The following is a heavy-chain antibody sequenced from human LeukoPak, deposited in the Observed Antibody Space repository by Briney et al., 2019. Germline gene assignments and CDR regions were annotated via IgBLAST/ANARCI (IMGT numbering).Heavy chain of an antibody. D-gene: IGHD3-22*01. V-gene: IGHV4-39*01. CDR1: GGSISSSSYY. CDR3: ARTPNEPYDSSYCFDY. Sequence: KASETLSLTCTVSGGSISSSSYYWGWIRQPPGKGLEWIGSIYYSGSTYYNPSLKSRVTISVDTSKNQFSLKLSSVTAADTAVYYCARTPNEPYDSSYCFDYWGQGTLVTVSS. J-gene: IGHJ4*02. CDR2: IYYSGST.